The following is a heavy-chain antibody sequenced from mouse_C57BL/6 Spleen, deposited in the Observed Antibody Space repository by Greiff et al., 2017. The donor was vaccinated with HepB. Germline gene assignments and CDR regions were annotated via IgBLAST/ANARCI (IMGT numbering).Heavy chain of an antibody. D-gene: IGHD1-1*01. J-gene: IGHJ2*01. Sequence: QVHVKQSGAELVRPGASVKLSCKASGYTFTDYYINWVKQRPGQGLEWIARIYPGSGNTYYNEKFKGKATLTAEKSSSTAYMQLSSLTSEDSAVYFCARSGYYGPYFDYWGQGTTLTVSS. CDR2: IYPGSGNT. V-gene: IGHV1-76*01. CDR3: ARSGYYGPYFDY. CDR1: GYTFTDYY.